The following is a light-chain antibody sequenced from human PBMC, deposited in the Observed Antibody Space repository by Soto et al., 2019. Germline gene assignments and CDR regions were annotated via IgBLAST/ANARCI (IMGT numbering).Light chain of an antibody. CDR1: SSDFGSYKF. J-gene: IGLJ1*01. Sequence: QSALTQPASVSGSPGQSVTISCTGTSSDFGSYKFVSWYQHHPGKVPKVIIYETSKRPSGVSDRFSGSKSGNTASLTISGLQAEDESEYYCFSFTSTITHVFGSGTKLTVL. CDR2: ETS. CDR3: FSFTSTITHV. V-gene: IGLV2-23*01.